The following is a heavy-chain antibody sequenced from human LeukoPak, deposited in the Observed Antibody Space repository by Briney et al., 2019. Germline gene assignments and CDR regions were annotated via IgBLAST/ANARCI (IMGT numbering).Heavy chain of an antibody. J-gene: IGHJ4*02. CDR2: IDPSDSYT. V-gene: IGHV5-10-1*01. CDR1: GYSFPSYW. CDR3: ARRDRTGWYDFDY. Sequence: GESLKISCKGSGYSFPSYWINWVRQMPGKGLEWMGRIDPSDSYTNYSPSFQGHVTISVDKSISAAYLQWSSLKASDTAMYYCARRDRTGWYDFDYWGQGTLVTVSS. D-gene: IGHD6-19*01.